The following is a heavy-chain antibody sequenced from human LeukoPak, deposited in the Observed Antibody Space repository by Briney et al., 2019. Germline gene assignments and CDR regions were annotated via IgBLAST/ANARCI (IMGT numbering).Heavy chain of an antibody. CDR1: GFTFSSYW. CDR2: IKQDGSEK. V-gene: IGHV3-7*01. CDR3: ARRYCGGDCYSPYFDY. Sequence: GGSLRLSCAASGFTFSSYWMSWVRQAPGKRLEWVANIKQDGSEKYYVDSVKGRFTISRDNAKNSLYLQMNSLRAEDTAVYYCARRYCGGDCYSPYFDYWGQGTLVTVSS. D-gene: IGHD2-21*02. J-gene: IGHJ4*02.